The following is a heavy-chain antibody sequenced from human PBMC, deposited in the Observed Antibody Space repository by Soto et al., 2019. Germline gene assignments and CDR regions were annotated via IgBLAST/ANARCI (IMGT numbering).Heavy chain of an antibody. Sequence: EASVKVSCKTSGYTFTNYAIHWMRQAPGQRLEWMGWVNTINGNTKYSQNFQGRITITRDTSATTGYMELSSLRSEDTTVYYCARGLGYDISGHYSTFDFWGQGTPVTVSS. V-gene: IGHV1-3*04. D-gene: IGHD3-22*01. CDR2: VNTINGNT. CDR1: GYTFTNYA. CDR3: ARGLGYDISGHYSTFDF. J-gene: IGHJ4*02.